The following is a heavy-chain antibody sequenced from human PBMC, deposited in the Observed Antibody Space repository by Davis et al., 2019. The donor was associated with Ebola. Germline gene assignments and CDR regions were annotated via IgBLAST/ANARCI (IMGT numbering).Heavy chain of an antibody. CDR2: INPNSGGT. J-gene: IGHJ4*02. CDR3: ARGGGSSKRTMGY. CDR1: GYTFTGYY. V-gene: IGHV1-2*04. D-gene: IGHD1-26*01. Sequence: ASVKVSCKASGYTFTGYYMHWVRQAPGQGLEWMGWINPNSGGTNYAQKFQGWVTMTRDTSISPAYMELSRLRSDDTAVYYCARGGGSSKRTMGYWGQGTLVTVSS.